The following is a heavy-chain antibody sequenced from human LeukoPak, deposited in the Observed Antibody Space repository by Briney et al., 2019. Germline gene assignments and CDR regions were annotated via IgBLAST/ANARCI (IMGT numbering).Heavy chain of an antibody. CDR1: GYSISSGYY. Sequence: KPSETLSLTCAVSGYSISSGYYWGWIRQPPGKGLEWIGSVFHSGSTSSYPSLKSRVTISVDTSKNQFSLKLSSVTAADTAVYYCARGDGSYSDWGQGTLVTVPS. J-gene: IGHJ4*02. V-gene: IGHV4-38-2*01. D-gene: IGHD2-15*01. CDR2: VFHSGST. CDR3: ARGDGSYSD.